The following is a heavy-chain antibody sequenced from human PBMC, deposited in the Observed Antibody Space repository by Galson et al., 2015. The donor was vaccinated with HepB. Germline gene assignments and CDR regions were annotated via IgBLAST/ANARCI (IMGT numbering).Heavy chain of an antibody. D-gene: IGHD5-24*01. CDR1: GITFSRYG. Sequence: LRLSCAASGITFSRYGMHWVRQAPGKGLEWVAVIWYDGSNKYYADSVKGRFTISRDNSKNTLYLQMNSLRAEDTAVYYCARDRGEMATKYYFDYWGQGTLVTVSS. CDR3: ARDRGEMATKYYFDY. J-gene: IGHJ4*02. V-gene: IGHV3-33*01. CDR2: IWYDGSNK.